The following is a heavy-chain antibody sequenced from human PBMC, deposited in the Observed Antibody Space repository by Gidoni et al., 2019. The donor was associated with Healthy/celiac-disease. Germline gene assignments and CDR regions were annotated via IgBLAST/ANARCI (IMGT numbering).Heavy chain of an antibody. CDR1: GFTFDDYA. V-gene: IGHV3-9*01. J-gene: IGHJ4*02. CDR2: ISWNSGSI. Sequence: EVQLVESGGGLVQPGRSLRLSCAASGFTFDDYAMPWVRQAPGKGLEWVSGISWNSGSIGYADSVKGRFTISRDNAKNSLYLQMNSLRAEDTALYYCAKAYYYDSSGYYFDYWGQGTLVTVSS. CDR3: AKAYYYDSSGYYFDY. D-gene: IGHD3-22*01.